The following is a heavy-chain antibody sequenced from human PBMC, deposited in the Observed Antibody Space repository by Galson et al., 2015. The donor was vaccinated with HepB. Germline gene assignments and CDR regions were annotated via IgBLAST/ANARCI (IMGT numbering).Heavy chain of an antibody. CDR2: TYQRSKWYN. J-gene: IGHJ3*02. D-gene: IGHD3-3*02. CDR1: GDSVSSNSAA. V-gene: IGHV6-1*01. CDR3: ARGHFSGALDAFDI. Sequence: CAISGDSVSSNSAAWNWIRQSPSRGLEWLGRTYQRSKWYNDYAVFVKSRITINPDTSKNQFSLQLNSVTPEDTAVYYCARGHFSGALDAFDIWGQGTMVTVSS.